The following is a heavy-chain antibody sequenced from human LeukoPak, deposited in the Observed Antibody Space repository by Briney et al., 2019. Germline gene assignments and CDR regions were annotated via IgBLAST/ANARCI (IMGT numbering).Heavy chain of an antibody. CDR3: ARERSPRDIVVVVAATADYYYYYMDV. CDR1: GGSFSGYY. D-gene: IGHD2-15*01. V-gene: IGHV4-34*01. CDR2: INHVGST. Sequence: SETPSLTCAVYGGSFSGYYWSWIRQPPGKGLEWIGQINHVGSTKYNPSLKSRVTISVDTSKNQFSLKLNSVTAADTAVYYCARERSPRDIVVVVAATADYYYYYMDVWGKGTTVTVSS. J-gene: IGHJ6*03.